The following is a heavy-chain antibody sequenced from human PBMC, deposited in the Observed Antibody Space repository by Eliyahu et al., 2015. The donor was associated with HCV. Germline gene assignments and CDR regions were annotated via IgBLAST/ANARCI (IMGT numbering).Heavy chain of an antibody. CDR1: XGSISXSSYX. D-gene: IGHD4-17*01. CDR2: IYYSGST. J-gene: IGHJ4*02. CDR3: VRQDSLVNYYGLEYYFHY. V-gene: IGHV4-39*01. Sequence: QLQLQXSGPGLVKPSETLSLTCTVSXGSISXSSYXWGWIRQPPGKGLEWIGNIYYSGSTYYNSSLKXRVTISVDTSKNQFSLKLNSVTAADTAMYYCVRQDSLVNYYGLEYYFHYWGQGTLVTVSS.